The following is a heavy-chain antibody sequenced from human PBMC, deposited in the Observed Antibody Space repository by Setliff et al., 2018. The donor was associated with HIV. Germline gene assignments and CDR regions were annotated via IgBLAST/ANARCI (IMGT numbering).Heavy chain of an antibody. D-gene: IGHD3-3*01. CDR2: IKQDGSEK. CDR1: GITFSNSW. J-gene: IGHJ3*02. Sequence: GASVKVSCAASGITFSNSWMSWVRQAPGKGLEWVASIKQDGSEKYYVDSVKGRFTISRDNAKKSMYLQMNSLRAEDTAVYYCARVVLQFLEWPRGDAFDIWGQGTMVTVSS. V-gene: IGHV3-7*01. CDR3: ARVVLQFLEWPRGDAFDI.